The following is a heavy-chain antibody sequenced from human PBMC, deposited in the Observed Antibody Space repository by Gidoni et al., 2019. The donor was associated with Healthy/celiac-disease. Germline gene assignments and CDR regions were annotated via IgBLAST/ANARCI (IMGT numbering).Heavy chain of an antibody. V-gene: IGHV4-61*01. CDR2: IYYSGST. Sequence: QVQLQESGPGLVKPSEPLSLTCTVSGGSVSSGSYYWSWIRQPPGKGLEWLGYIYYSGSTNYNPSLKSRVTISVDTSKNQFSLKLSSVTAADTAVYYCATLPAAAPTGPHYYFDYWGQGTLVTVSS. CDR1: GGSVSSGSYY. CDR3: ATLPAAAPTGPHYYFDY. D-gene: IGHD2-2*01. J-gene: IGHJ4*02.